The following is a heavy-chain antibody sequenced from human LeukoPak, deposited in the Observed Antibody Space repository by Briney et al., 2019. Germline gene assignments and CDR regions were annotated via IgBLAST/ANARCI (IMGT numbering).Heavy chain of an antibody. J-gene: IGHJ4*02. CDR2: IYYRGST. Sequence: SETLSLTCTVSGGSISSYYCSWIWQPPGKGLEWIGYIYYRGSTNYNASLKSRVTISVDTSKNQFSLKLRSVTAADTAVYYCARWVAASSIDYWGQGTLVTVSS. CDR3: ARWVAASSIDY. V-gene: IGHV4-59*08. D-gene: IGHD2-15*01. CDR1: GGSISSYY.